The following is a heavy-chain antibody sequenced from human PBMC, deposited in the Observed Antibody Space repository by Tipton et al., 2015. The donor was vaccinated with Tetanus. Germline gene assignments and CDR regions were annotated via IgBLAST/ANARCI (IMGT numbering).Heavy chain of an antibody. CDR1: GFDFMGYG. Sequence: SLRLSCRASGFDFMGYGMHWVRRAPGTGLEWVSGISVRGSHTYYADPVKGRFSISRDNSKNTVYLQMNSLRDEDTAVYYCAKDPASRGWFDPWGQGTLVSVSS. J-gene: IGHJ5*02. V-gene: IGHV3-23*01. CDR3: AKDPASRGWFDP. CDR2: ISVRGSHT.